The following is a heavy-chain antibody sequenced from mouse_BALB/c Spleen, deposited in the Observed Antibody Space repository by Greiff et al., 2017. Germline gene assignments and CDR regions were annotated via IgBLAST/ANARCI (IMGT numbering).Heavy chain of an antibody. V-gene: IGHV5-17*02. CDR2: ISSGSSTI. CDR1: GFTFSSFG. CDR3: ARRFAY. J-gene: IGHJ3*01. Sequence: EVQLQESGGGLVQPGGSRKLSCAASGFTFSSFGMHWVRQAPEKGLEWVAYISSGSSTIYYADTVKGRFTISRDNPKNTLFLQMTSLRSEDTAMYYCARRFAYWGQGTLVTVSA.